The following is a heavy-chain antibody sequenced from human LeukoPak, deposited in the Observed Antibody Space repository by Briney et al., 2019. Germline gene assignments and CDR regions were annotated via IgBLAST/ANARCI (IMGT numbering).Heavy chain of an antibody. Sequence: GGSLRLSCAASGFTFSSYAMSWVRQAPGKGLEWVSAITGSGGSTYYEDSVKGRFTISRDNSKNTLFLQMNSLRAEDTAVYYCARVVVPAATWYYFDYWGQGTLVTVSS. CDR3: ARVVVPAATWYYFDY. J-gene: IGHJ4*02. CDR2: ITGSGGST. D-gene: IGHD2-2*01. CDR1: GFTFSSYA. V-gene: IGHV3-23*01.